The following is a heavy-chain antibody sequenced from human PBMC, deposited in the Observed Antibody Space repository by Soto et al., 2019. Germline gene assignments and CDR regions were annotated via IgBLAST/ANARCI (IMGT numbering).Heavy chain of an antibody. CDR1: GGTFSSYA. Sequence: SVEVSCKASGGTFSSYAISWVRQAPGQGLEWMGGIIPIFGTANYAQKFQGRVTITADESTSTAYMELSSLRSEDTAVYYCARDRSFYYYYGMDVWGQGTTVTVSS. V-gene: IGHV1-69*13. CDR2: IIPIFGTA. J-gene: IGHJ6*02. CDR3: ARDRSFYYYYGMDV.